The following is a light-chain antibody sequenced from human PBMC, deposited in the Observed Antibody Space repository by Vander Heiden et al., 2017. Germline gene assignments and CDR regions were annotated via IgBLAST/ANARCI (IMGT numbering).Light chain of an antibody. J-gene: IGLJ3*02. CDR2: KNS. CDR1: RSNIGNNY. Sequence: QSVITQPPSASGTPGQRVTISCSGTRSNIGNNYVYWYQQFPGTAPKLLIYKNSHRPSGGPDRFSGSRSGTSAYLDISGLRSEDEADYYCAAWDESLSGWVFGGGTKLTVL. CDR3: AAWDESLSGWV. V-gene: IGLV1-47*01.